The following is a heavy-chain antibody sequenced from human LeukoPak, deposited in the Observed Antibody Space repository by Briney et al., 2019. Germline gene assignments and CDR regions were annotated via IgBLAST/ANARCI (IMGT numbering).Heavy chain of an antibody. CDR1: GFTFSSYS. CDR3: ARGRGRIAVAGSPLYYYYGMDV. V-gene: IGHV3-21*01. CDR2: IRSSNGFI. J-gene: IGHJ6*04. D-gene: IGHD6-19*01. Sequence: GGSLRLSCAASGFTFSSYSMNWVRQAPGKGLEWVSSIRSSNGFIFYADSVKGRFTISRDNAKNSLYLQMSSLRAEDTAVYYCARGRGRIAVAGSPLYYYYGMDVWGKGTTVTVSS.